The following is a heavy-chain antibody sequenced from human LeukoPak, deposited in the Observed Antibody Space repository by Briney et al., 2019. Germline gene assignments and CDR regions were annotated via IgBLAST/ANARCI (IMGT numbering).Heavy chain of an antibody. CDR2: LSRSGGST. Sequence: PGGSLRLSCAASGFTFSSYWMSWVRQAPGKGLEWVSTLSRSGGSTYYADSVKGRFTISRDSSKNTLYLQMNSLRAEDTAVYYCAKRGSCSGGTCQHSFDFWGQGTLVTVSS. D-gene: IGHD2-15*01. CDR1: GFTFSSYW. CDR3: AKRGSCSGGTCQHSFDF. J-gene: IGHJ4*02. V-gene: IGHV3-23*01.